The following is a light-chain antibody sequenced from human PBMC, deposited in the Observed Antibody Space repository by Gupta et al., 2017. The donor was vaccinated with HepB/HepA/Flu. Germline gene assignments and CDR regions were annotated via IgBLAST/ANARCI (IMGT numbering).Light chain of an antibody. CDR2: SAS. Sequence: DIQMTQSPSSLSASVGDRVIITCRASQTIDSYLIWYQQKPGKAPKLLIYSASSLQTGVPSRFIGSGSGTDFTLTISRLQPDDFATYYCQQSYSTPHTFGQGTKVEIK. CDR3: QQSYSTPHT. CDR1: QTIDSY. J-gene: IGKJ2*01. V-gene: IGKV1-39*01.